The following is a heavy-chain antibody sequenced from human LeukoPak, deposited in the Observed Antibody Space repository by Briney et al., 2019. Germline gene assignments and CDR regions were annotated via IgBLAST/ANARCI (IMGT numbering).Heavy chain of an antibody. Sequence: PSETLSLTCTVSGGSISSGDYYWSWLRQPPGKGLEWIGEINHSGSTNYNPSLKSRVTISVDTSKNQFSLKLSSVTAADTAVYYCARGASGYSYGYDAFDIWGQGTMVTVSS. CDR2: INHSGST. J-gene: IGHJ3*02. CDR1: GGSISSGDYY. CDR3: ARGASGYSYGYDAFDI. V-gene: IGHV4-39*07. D-gene: IGHD5-18*01.